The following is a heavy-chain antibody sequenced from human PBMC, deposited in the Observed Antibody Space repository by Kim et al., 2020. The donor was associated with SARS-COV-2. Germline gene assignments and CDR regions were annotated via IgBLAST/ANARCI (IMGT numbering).Heavy chain of an antibody. CDR1: GYTFTSNA. D-gene: IGHD6-13*01. J-gene: IGHJ3*02. V-gene: IGHV1-18*04. Sequence: ASVKVSCKASGYTFTSNAISWMRQAPGQGLEWMGWINTYNTNENYGQNFRGRAIMTTDTSTNTAYLELKSLTSDDTAVYYCAREMTSIWGAYDIWGQGT. CDR2: INTYNTNE. CDR3: AREMTSIWGAYDI.